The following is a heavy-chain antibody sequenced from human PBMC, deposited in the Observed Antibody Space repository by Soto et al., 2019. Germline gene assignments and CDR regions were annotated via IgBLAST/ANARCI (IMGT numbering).Heavy chain of an antibody. D-gene: IGHD3-16*01. CDR2: INPNSGGT. V-gene: IGHV1-2*04. CDR1: GYTFTGYY. J-gene: IGHJ4*02. CDR3: ATLWQPFKAEPDY. Sequence: ASVKVSCKASGYTFTGYYMHWVRQAPGQGLEWMGWINPNSGGTNYAQKFQGWVTMTRDTSISTAYMELSRLRSEDTAVYYCATLWQPFKAEPDYWGQGTLVTVSS.